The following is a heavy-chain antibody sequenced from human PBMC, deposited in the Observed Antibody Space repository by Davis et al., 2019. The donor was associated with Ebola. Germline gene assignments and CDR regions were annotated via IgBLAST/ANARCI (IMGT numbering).Heavy chain of an antibody. CDR1: GYSFTSYW. Sequence: GESLKISCKGSGYSFTSYWIGWVRQMPGKGLEWMGIIYPGDSDTRYSPSFQGQVTISADKSISTAYLQWSSLKASDTAMYYCARNTVTTRRGYYGMDVWGQGTTVTVSS. CDR2: IYPGDSDT. CDR3: ARNTVTTRRGYYGMDV. V-gene: IGHV5-51*01. D-gene: IGHD4-11*01. J-gene: IGHJ6*02.